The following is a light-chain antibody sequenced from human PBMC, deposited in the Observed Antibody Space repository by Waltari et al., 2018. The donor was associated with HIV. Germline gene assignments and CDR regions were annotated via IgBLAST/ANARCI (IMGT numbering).Light chain of an antibody. Sequence: SYGLTQPPSVSVSPGQTATITCSGDALPKQYAYWYQQKPGQAPVMVIYKDSERPSGIPERFSGSISATTVTLTISGVQAEDEADYYCQSSDISGNYWVFGGGTKLTVL. CDR2: KDS. CDR1: ALPKQY. J-gene: IGLJ3*02. V-gene: IGLV3-25*03. CDR3: QSSDISGNYWV.